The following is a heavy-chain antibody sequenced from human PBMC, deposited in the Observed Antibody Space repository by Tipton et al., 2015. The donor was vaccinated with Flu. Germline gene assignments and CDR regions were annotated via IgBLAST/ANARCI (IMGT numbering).Heavy chain of an antibody. Sequence: TLSLTCAVSNDSIRSRNWWTWVRQPPGKGLEWIGEIYHSGTTTYNPSLKSRVTISVDKSKNQFSLKLTSVTAADTAVYYCARARAPYYYYAMDVWGQGATVTVS. CDR2: IYHSGTT. J-gene: IGHJ6*02. D-gene: IGHD3-10*01. V-gene: IGHV4-4*02. CDR1: NDSIRSRNW. CDR3: ARARAPYYYYAMDV.